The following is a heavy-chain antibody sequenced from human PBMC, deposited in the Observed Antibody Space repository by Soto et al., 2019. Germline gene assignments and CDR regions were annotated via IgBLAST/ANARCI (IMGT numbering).Heavy chain of an antibody. D-gene: IGHD3-22*01. CDR3: ARDQYYDSSGYYLFDY. CDR1: GFTFTSYS. CDR2: ISPYIGTA. J-gene: IGHJ4*02. Sequence: ASVKVSCKASGFTFTSYSFNWVRXXXXXGLEWMGGISPYIGTAHYAQKFQGRVTITADESTSTAYMELSSLRSEDTAVYYCARDQYYDSSGYYLFDYWGQGTLVTVSS. V-gene: IGHV1-69*13.